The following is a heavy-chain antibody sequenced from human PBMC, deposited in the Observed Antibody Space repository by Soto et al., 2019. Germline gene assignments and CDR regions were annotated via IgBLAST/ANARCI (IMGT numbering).Heavy chain of an antibody. Sequence: QVQLVQSGAEVKKPESSVKVSCKAPGGTFSTYAISWVRQAPGQGLEWMGGIIPMFGTANYAQRFQDRVTMTADESTNTVYKELSSLRSEDTAVYFCASGIQLWLRRINNGYSGWGQGTLVTVSS. CDR2: IIPMFGTA. CDR3: ASGIQLWLRRINNGYSG. V-gene: IGHV1-69*12. CDR1: GGTFSTYA. D-gene: IGHD5-18*01. J-gene: IGHJ4*02.